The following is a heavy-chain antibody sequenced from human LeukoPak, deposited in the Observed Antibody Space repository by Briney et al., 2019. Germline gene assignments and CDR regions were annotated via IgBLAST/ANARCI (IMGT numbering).Heavy chain of an antibody. J-gene: IGHJ4*02. V-gene: IGHV1-18*01. Sequence: GASVKVSCKASGYTFTSYGISWVRQAPGQGPEWMGWISAYNGNTNYAQKLQGRVTMTTDTSTSTAYMELRSLRSDDTAVYYCARLIRGYSYGYLGTIDYWGQGTLVTVSS. CDR1: GYTFTSYG. CDR3: ARLIRGYSYGYLGTIDY. CDR2: ISAYNGNT. D-gene: IGHD5-18*01.